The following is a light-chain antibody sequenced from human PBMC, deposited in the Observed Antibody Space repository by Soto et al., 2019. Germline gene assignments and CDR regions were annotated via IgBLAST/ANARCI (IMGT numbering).Light chain of an antibody. Sequence: QSVLTQPPSVSGAPGQRVTISCTGSSSNIGAGYDVHWYQQLPGTAPKLLIYGHSNRPSGVPDRFSGSKSGPSASLAITGLQAEDEADYYCQSYDSSLSGYYVFGTGTKLTVL. CDR2: GHS. CDR3: QSYDSSLSGYYV. V-gene: IGLV1-40*01. CDR1: SSNIGAGYD. J-gene: IGLJ1*01.